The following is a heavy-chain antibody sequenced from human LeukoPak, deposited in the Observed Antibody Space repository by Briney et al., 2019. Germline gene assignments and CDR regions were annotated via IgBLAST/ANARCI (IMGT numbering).Heavy chain of an antibody. CDR2: IIPIFGTA. CDR1: GGTFSSYA. CDR3: ARFNCSGGSCYLGDAFDI. Sequence: SVKVSCKASGGTFSSYAISWVRQAPGQGLEWMGGIIPIFGTANYAQKFQGRVTITADESTSTAYMELSSLRSEDTAVYYCARFNCSGGSCYLGDAFDIWGQGTMVTVSS. J-gene: IGHJ3*02. V-gene: IGHV1-69*13. D-gene: IGHD2-15*01.